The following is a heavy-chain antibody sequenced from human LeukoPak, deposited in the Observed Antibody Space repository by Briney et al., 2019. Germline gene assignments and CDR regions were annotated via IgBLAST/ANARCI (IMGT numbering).Heavy chain of an antibody. CDR2: IYTSGST. Sequence: SETLSLTCTVSGGSISSGSYYWSWIRQPAGKGLEWIGRIYTSGSTNYNPSLKSRVTISVDTSKNQFSLKLSSVTAADTAVYYCASRGTLGYCSGGSCYQLDYWGQGTLVTVSS. CDR3: ASRGTLGYCSGGSCYQLDY. CDR1: GGSISSGSYY. D-gene: IGHD2-15*01. J-gene: IGHJ4*02. V-gene: IGHV4-61*02.